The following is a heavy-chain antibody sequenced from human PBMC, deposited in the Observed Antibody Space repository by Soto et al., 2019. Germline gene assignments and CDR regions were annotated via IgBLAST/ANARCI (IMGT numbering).Heavy chain of an antibody. J-gene: IGHJ6*02. CDR3: TRGGASMGGMDV. CDR1: GFSFSSYG. Sequence: QVQLVESGGGVVQPERSLRLSCEGSGFSFSSYGMHWVRQAPGKGLEWVAVISYDGSDKKYEDSVKGRLTISRDNSKNILYLQMNNVRAEDTAVYYCTRGGASMGGMDVWGQGTTVTVTS. V-gene: IGHV3-30*03. CDR2: ISYDGSDK. D-gene: IGHD1-26*01.